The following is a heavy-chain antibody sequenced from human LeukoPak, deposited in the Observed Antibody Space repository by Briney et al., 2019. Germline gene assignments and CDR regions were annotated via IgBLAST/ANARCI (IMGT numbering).Heavy chain of an antibody. CDR1: GFTFSSYA. CDR2: ISGSGGST. V-gene: IGHV3-23*01. CDR3: AKCDPSSGWLIDY. J-gene: IGHJ4*02. D-gene: IGHD6-19*01. Sequence: GGSLRPSCAASGFTFSSYAMSWVRQAPGKGLEWVSAISGSGGSTYYADSVKGRFTISRDNPKNTLYLQMNSLRAEDTAVYYCAKCDPSSGWLIDYWGQGTLVTVSS.